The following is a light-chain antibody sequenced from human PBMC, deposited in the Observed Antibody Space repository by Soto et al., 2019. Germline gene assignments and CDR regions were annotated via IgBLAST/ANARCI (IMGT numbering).Light chain of an antibody. J-gene: IGLJ2*01. CDR3: SSYTSSSTLAV. CDR2: DVN. CDR1: SSDVGGYNY. Sequence: QSALTQPASVSGSPGQSITISCTGTSSDVGGYNYVSWYQQDPGKAPKLMIYDVNNRPSGVSNRFSDSKSGNTASLTISGLQAEDEAYYYCSSYTSSSTLAVFGGGTKVTVL. V-gene: IGLV2-14*01.